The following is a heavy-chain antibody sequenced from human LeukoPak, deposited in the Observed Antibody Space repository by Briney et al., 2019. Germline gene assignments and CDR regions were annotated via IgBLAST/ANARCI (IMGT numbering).Heavy chain of an antibody. J-gene: IGHJ4*02. CDR3: VRGVGLYDSIGYFDY. CDR1: GFTFSNYW. Sequence: PGGSLRLSCAASGFTFSNYWMSWVRQAPGKGLEWVANINKDESEKNYVDSVKGRFIISRDNAKNSVYLQMNSLRADDTAVYYCVRGVGLYDSIGYFDYWGPGTLLIVSS. D-gene: IGHD3-22*01. V-gene: IGHV3-7*02. CDR2: INKDESEK.